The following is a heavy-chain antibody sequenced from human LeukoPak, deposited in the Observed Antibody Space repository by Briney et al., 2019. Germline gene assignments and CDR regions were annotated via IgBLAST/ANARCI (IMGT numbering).Heavy chain of an antibody. CDR3: AKDRGSEGYMDV. D-gene: IGHD3-16*01. V-gene: IGHV3-30*02. CDR1: GFTFSSYG. CDR2: IRYDGSNK. J-gene: IGHJ6*03. Sequence: GGSLRLSCAASGFTFSSYGMHWVRQAPGKGLEWVAFIRYDGSNKYYADSVKGRYTISRDNSKNTLYLQMNSLRAEDTAVYYCAKDRGSEGYMDVWGKGTTVTVSS.